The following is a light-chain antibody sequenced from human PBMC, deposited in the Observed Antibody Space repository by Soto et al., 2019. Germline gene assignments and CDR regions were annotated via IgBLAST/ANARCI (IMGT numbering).Light chain of an antibody. J-gene: IGLJ1*01. V-gene: IGLV1-44*01. CDR2: SNN. Sequence: QSVLTQPPSASGTPGQRVFISCSGSSSHIGSNTVNWYQQLPGTAPKLLIYSNNQRPSGVPDRFSGSKSGTSASLAISGLQSEDEADYYCAAWDDSLNGRYVFGTGTKVTVL. CDR3: AAWDDSLNGRYV. CDR1: SSHIGSNT.